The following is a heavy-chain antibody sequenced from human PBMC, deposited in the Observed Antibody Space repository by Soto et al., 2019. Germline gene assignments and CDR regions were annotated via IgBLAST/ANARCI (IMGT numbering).Heavy chain of an antibody. J-gene: IGHJ6*03. CDR1: GFTFSFYW. D-gene: IGHD3-10*01. V-gene: IGHV3-7*01. CDR2: IKEDGSEK. Sequence: EVQLVESGGGLVQPGGSLRLSCAASGFTFSFYWMSWVRQAPGKGLEWVANIKEDGSEKYYVDSVKGRFTISRDNAKNSLYLQMNSLRAEDTAVYYCARGRMVRGVTFYYYYYMDVWGNGTTVTVS. CDR3: ARGRMVRGVTFYYYYYMDV.